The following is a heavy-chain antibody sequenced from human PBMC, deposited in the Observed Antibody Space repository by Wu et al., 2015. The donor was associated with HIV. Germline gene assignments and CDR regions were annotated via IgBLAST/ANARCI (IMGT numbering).Heavy chain of an antibody. CDR2: LNPSANKI. CDR1: GFTFNNKY. J-gene: IGHJ3*02. CDR3: ATRIGGTMEAFNI. V-gene: IGHV1-46*02. D-gene: IGHD2/OR15-2a*01. Sequence: QVQLVQSGAEVKKPGVSVKVSCKASGFTFNNKYMHWVRQAPGQGLEWMGVLNPSANKISYAQSFQGRVTMTSDKSTTAVYMELDSLRSDDTAVYYCATRIGGTMEAFNIWGQGTMVTVSS.